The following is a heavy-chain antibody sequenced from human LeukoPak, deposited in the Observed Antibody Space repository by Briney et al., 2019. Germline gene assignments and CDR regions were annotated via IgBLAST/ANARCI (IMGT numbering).Heavy chain of an antibody. J-gene: IGHJ6*02. V-gene: IGHV4-34*01. Sequence: SETLSLTCAVYGGSFSGYYWSWIRQPPGKGLEWIGEINHSGSTNYNPSLKSRVTISVDTSKNQFSLKLSSVTAADTAVYYCARMVVAVYSGPPYYYYGMDVWGQGTTVTVSS. CDR2: INHSGST. D-gene: IGHD2-15*01. CDR3: ARMVVAVYSGPPYYYYGMDV. CDR1: GGSFSGYY.